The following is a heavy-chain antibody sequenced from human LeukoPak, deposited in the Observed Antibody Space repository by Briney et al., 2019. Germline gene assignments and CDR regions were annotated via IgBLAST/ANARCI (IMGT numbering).Heavy chain of an antibody. CDR1: GFTFDDYG. D-gene: IGHD3-16*01. CDR3: ARTLTWGYYMDV. V-gene: IGHV3-20*01. CDR2: INWNGGST. Sequence: GGSLRLSCAASGFTFDDYGTSWVRQAPGKGLEWVSGINWNGGSTGYADSVKGRFTISRDNAKNSLYLQMNSLRAEDTALYHCARTLTWGYYMDVWGKGTTVTVSS. J-gene: IGHJ6*03.